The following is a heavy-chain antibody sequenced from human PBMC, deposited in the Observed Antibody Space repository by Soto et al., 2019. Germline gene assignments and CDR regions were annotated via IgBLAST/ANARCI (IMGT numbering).Heavy chain of an antibody. Sequence: ASVKVSCKASGYTFTSYAMHWVRQAPGQRLEWMGWINAGNGNTKYSQKFQGRVTITRDTSASTAYMELSSLRSEDTAVYYCAGPPGFPGGRAVWGQGTPAPASS. V-gene: IGHV1-3*01. D-gene: IGHD6-25*01. CDR3: AGPPGFPGGRAV. J-gene: IGHJ6*02. CDR1: GYTFTSYA. CDR2: INAGNGNT.